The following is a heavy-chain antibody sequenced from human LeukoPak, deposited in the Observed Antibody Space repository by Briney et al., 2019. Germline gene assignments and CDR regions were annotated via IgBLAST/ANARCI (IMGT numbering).Heavy chain of an antibody. Sequence: ASVKVSCKASVYTFTSYGISWVGQAPGQWREGMGWISAYNGKTHYAQKLQGSVTMTTDTSTSTAYMELRSLRSDDTAVYYCARAREGVRYFDWLSNYWGQGTLVTVSS. D-gene: IGHD3-9*01. CDR1: VYTFTSYG. CDR2: ISAYNGKT. J-gene: IGHJ4*02. CDR3: ARAREGVRYFDWLSNY. V-gene: IGHV1-18*01.